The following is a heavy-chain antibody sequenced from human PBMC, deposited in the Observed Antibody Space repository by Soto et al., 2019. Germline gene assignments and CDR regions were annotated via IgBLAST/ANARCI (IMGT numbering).Heavy chain of an antibody. CDR1: GGTFITYA. J-gene: IGHJ5*02. V-gene: IGHV1-69*06. Sequence: QVQLVQSGAELREPGSSVKVSCKASGGTFITYAISWVRQAPGQELEWIGVIIPFFGTTDYAQKFQGRVTITADTSTSKGYMELSSLGSGASAIYACGRNPLFGKCTSISCPNWVDPWGQGTLVTVSS. D-gene: IGHD2-2*03. CDR3: GRNPLFGKCTSISCPNWVDP. CDR2: IIPFFGTT.